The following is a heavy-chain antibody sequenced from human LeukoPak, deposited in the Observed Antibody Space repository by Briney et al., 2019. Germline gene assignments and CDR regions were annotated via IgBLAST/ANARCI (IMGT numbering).Heavy chain of an antibody. CDR2: IYYSGST. J-gene: IGHJ6*03. Sequence: SETLSLTCTVSGGSISSSSYSWGWIRQPPGKGLEWIGSIYYSGSTYYNPSLKSRVTISVDTFKNQFSLKLSSVTAADTAVYYCASRLRFLEWLFEDYMDVWGKGTTVTDSS. D-gene: IGHD3-3*01. CDR1: GGSISSSSYS. CDR3: ASRLRFLEWLFEDYMDV. V-gene: IGHV4-39*07.